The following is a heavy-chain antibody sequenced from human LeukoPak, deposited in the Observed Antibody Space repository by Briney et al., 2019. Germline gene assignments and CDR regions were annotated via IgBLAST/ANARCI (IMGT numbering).Heavy chain of an antibody. V-gene: IGHV3-23*01. J-gene: IGHJ4*02. Sequence: GGSLRLSCAASGFTVSSNYMSWVRQAPGKGLEWVSAISGSGGSTYYADSVKGRSTISRDNSKNTLYLQMNSLRAEDTAVYYCAEGKATHFDYWGQGLLVTVSS. CDR3: AEGKATHFDY. D-gene: IGHD1-26*01. CDR2: ISGSGGST. CDR1: GFTVSSNY.